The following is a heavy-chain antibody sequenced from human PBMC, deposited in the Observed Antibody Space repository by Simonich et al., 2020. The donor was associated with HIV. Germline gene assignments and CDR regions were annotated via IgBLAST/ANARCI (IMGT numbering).Heavy chain of an antibody. CDR3: ARGSPQDPYYYYYYMDV. CDR1: GYIFTSYG. J-gene: IGHJ6*03. D-gene: IGHD2-15*01. Sequence: QVQLVQSGAEVKKPGASVKVSCKASGYIFTSYGISWVRQAPGQGLEWMGWISAYNGNTNYAQKLQGRVTMTPDTSTSTAYMELRSLRSDDTAVYYCARGSPQDPYYYYYYMDVWGKGTTVTVSS. V-gene: IGHV1-18*01. CDR2: ISAYNGNT.